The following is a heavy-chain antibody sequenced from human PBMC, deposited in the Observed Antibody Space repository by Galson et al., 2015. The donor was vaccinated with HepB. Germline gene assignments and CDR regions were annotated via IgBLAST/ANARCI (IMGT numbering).Heavy chain of an antibody. J-gene: IGHJ4*02. CDR1: GYSFTSYW. D-gene: IGHD3-16*02. CDR3: ARHGGTTFGGVIPLFDY. CDR2: IDPSDSYT. V-gene: IGHV5-10-1*01. Sequence: QSGAEVKKPGESLRISCKGSGYSFTSYWISWVRQMPGKGLEWMGRIDPSDSYTNYSPSFQGHVTISADKSISTAYLQWSSLKASDTAMYYCARHGGTTFGGVIPLFDYWGQGTLVTVSS.